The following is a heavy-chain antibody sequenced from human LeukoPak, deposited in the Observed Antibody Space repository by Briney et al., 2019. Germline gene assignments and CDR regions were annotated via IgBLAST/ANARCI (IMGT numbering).Heavy chain of an antibody. CDR1: GGSITGYY. J-gene: IGHJ4*02. V-gene: IGHV4-4*07. CDR2: VYSRGVG. Sequence: KPSETLSLTCTVSGGSITGYYLNWIRQPAGHGLEWLGRVYSRGVGNYNPSLTSRVTMSVDTSKNQFSLKLTSLTAADTAVYYCAREEFLHEIDSSGYFVYWGQGTLVTVSS. D-gene: IGHD3-22*01. CDR3: AREEFLHEIDSSGYFVY.